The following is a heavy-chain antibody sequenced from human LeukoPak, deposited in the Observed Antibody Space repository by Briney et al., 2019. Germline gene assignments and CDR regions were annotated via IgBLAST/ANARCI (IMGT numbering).Heavy chain of an antibody. CDR2: MNPNSGNT. CDR1: GYTFTSYD. J-gene: IGHJ4*02. V-gene: IGHV1-8*01. Sequence: ASVKVSCKASGYTFTSYDIDWVRQATGQGLEWMGWMNPNSGNTGYAQKFQGRVTMTTNTSISTAYMELSSLRSEDTAVYYCARREYGSGSYHLVYWGQGTLVTVSS. CDR3: ARREYGSGSYHLVY. D-gene: IGHD3-10*01.